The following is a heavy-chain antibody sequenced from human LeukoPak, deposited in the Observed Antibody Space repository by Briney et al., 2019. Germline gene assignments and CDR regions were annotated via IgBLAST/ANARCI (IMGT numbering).Heavy chain of an antibody. CDR2: ISSSSSYI. CDR1: GFTFSSYS. Sequence: PGGSLRLSCAASGFTFSSYSMNWVRQAPGKGLEWVSSISSSSSYIYYADSVKGRFTISRDNAKNSLYLQMNSPRAEDTAVYYCARDAGSGWYVFDYWGQGTLVTVSS. V-gene: IGHV3-21*01. CDR3: ARDAGSGWYVFDY. J-gene: IGHJ4*02. D-gene: IGHD6-19*01.